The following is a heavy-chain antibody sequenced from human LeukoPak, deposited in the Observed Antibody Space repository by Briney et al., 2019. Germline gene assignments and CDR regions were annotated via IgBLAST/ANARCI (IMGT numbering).Heavy chain of an antibody. CDR1: GGTFSNYV. CDR2: INPNSGGT. J-gene: IGHJ5*02. D-gene: IGHD1-7*01. Sequence: ASVKVSCKASGGTFSNYVISWVRQAPGQGLEWMGWINPNSGGTNYAQKFQGRVTMTRDTSFSTAYMELSRLRSDDTAVYYCARDSHDWNYSGFDPWGQGTLVTVSS. V-gene: IGHV1-2*02. CDR3: ARDSHDWNYSGFDP.